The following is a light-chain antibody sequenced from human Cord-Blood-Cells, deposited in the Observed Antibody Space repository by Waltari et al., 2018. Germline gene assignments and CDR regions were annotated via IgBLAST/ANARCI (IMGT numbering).Light chain of an antibody. CDR3: AAWSDSLNGWV. CDR2: SNN. Sequence: QSVLPQPHSASGTPGQRVTISSSGSSSNIGSNTVNWYQQLPGTAPKRLIYSNNQRPAGVPDRFSGAKSGTSAALAISVRQTEYGADYYCAAWSDSLNGWVFGGGTKLSVL. CDR1: SSNIGSNT. J-gene: IGLJ3*02. V-gene: IGLV1-44*01.